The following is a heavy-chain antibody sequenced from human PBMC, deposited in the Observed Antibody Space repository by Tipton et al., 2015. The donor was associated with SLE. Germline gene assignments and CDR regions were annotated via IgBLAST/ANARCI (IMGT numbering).Heavy chain of an antibody. CDR2: IYHSGST. CDR3: ARGGMVAAAGLGY. V-gene: IGHV4-4*02. D-gene: IGHD6-13*01. J-gene: IGHJ4*02. CDR1: GGPISSSNW. Sequence: TLSLTCAVSGGPISSSNWWSWVRQPPGKGLEWIGEIYHSGSTNYNPSLKSRVTISVDKSKNQFSLKLSSVTAADTAVYYCARGGMVAAAGLGYWGQGTLVTVSS.